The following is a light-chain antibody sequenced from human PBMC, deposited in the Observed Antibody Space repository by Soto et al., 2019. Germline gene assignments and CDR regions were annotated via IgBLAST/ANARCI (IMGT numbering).Light chain of an antibody. CDR2: DVS. CDR1: RSDVWGYNY. Sequence: NRSDVWGYNYVSWYQQQPGKAHKVMIYDVSKRPSGVPDRFSGSKSGNTASLTIFFFQAEDGTHYICSRSAVRLYAAPHIGSCQLFG. CDR3: SRSAVRLYAAPHIGSCQL. J-gene: IGLJ1*01. V-gene: IGLV2-11*03.